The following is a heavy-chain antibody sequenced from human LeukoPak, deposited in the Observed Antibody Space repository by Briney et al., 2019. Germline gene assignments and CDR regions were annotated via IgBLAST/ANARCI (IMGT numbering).Heavy chain of an antibody. D-gene: IGHD5-18*01. J-gene: IGHJ3*02. CDR2: INPNSGGT. Sequence: ASVKVSCKASGYTFTGYYMHWVRQAPGQGLEWMGWINPNSGGTNYAQKFQGRATMTRDMSISTAYMELSRLRSDDTAVYYCARDMKNTAMVRGDDAFDIWGQGTMVTVSS. CDR3: ARDMKNTAMVRGDDAFDI. CDR1: GYTFTGYY. V-gene: IGHV1-2*02.